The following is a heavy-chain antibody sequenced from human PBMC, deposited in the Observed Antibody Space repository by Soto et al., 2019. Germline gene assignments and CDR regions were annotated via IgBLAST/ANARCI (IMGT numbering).Heavy chain of an antibody. V-gene: IGHV4-30-2*01. CDR1: GGSISSGGYS. D-gene: IGHD3-3*01. CDR3: ARRFLEWLWGGPLDY. CDR2: IYHSGST. J-gene: IGHJ4*02. Sequence: QLQLRESGSGLVKPSQTLSLTCAVSGGSISSGGYSWSWLRQPPGKGLEWIGYIYHSGSTYYNPSLKSRVTISEDRSKNQFSLKLSSVPAADTAVYYGARRFLEWLWGGPLDYWGQGTLVTVSS.